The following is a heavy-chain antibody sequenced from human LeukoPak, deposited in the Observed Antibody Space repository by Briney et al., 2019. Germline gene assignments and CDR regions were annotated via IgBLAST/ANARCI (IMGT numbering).Heavy chain of an antibody. CDR1: GFTFSSYT. CDR2: ITTSDGNT. Sequence: GGSLRLSCAASGFTFSSYTMSWVRQAPGKGLEWVSTITTSDGNTYYADSVKGRFTVSRDNYKNTLFLQMNSLRAEDTAVYYCAKDGGLWVSAHWGDSWGRGTLVTVSS. D-gene: IGHD7-27*01. J-gene: IGHJ4*02. V-gene: IGHV3-23*01. CDR3: AKDGGLWVSAHWGDS.